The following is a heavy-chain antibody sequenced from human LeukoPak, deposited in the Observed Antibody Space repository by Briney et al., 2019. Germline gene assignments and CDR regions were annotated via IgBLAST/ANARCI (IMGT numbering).Heavy chain of an antibody. CDR2: IKYDGSHK. CDR1: GFIFSSYW. D-gene: IGHD3-22*01. Sequence: GGSLRLSCVASGFIFSSYWMAWVRQAPGKGLEWVANIKYDGSHKYYVDSVRGRFTISRDNAKNSVYLEMNSLGVDDTAVYFCASSHDSSGNDWGQGTMVTVSS. J-gene: IGHJ4*02. CDR3: ASSHDSSGND. V-gene: IGHV3-7*01.